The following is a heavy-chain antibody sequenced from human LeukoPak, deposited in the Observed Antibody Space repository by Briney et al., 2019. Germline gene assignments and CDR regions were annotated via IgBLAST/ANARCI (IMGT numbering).Heavy chain of an antibody. D-gene: IGHD1-14*01. V-gene: IGHV4-38-2*02. CDR2: IYHSGST. CDR3: AREFSTGVPTSDFDY. Sequence: PSETLSLTCTVSGYSISSGYSWGWIRQPPGKGLEWIGSIYHSGSTYYNPSLKSRVTISVDTSKNQFSLKLSSVTAADTAVYYCAREFSTGVPTSDFDYWGQGTLVTVSS. CDR1: GYSISSGYS. J-gene: IGHJ4*02.